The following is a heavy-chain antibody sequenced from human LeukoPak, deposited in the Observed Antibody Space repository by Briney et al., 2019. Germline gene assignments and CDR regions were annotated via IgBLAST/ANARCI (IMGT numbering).Heavy chain of an antibody. V-gene: IGHV4-59*02. Sequence: SETLSLTCTVSGGSVSSYYWSWIRQPPGKGLEWTGHIYDNGSTNYNPSLKSRVTVSVDRSKNQFSLKLSSVTAADTAVYYCARDQRQAPPPDYVKSVLRFLEWLLSYFDYWGQGTLVTVSS. CDR2: IYDNGST. J-gene: IGHJ4*02. CDR3: ARDQRQAPPPDYVKSVLRFLEWLLSYFDY. CDR1: GGSVSSYY. D-gene: IGHD3-3*01.